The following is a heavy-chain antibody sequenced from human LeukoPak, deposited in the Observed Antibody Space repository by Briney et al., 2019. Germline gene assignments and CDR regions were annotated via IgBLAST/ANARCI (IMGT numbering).Heavy chain of an antibody. Sequence: SETLSLTCAVYGGSFSGYYWSWIRQPPGKGLEWIGEINHSGSTNYNPSLKSRVTISVDTSKNQFSLKLSSVTAADTAVYYCARVLWDSSGYYFVYWGQGTLVTVSS. CDR3: ARVLWDSSGYYFVY. J-gene: IGHJ4*02. D-gene: IGHD3-22*01. V-gene: IGHV4-34*01. CDR2: INHSGST. CDR1: GGSFSGYY.